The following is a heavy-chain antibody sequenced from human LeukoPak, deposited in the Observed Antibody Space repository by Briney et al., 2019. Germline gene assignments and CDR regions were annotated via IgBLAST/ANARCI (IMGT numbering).Heavy chain of an antibody. Sequence: PGGSLRLSCAASGSTFSSYWMSWVRQAPGKGLEWVANIKQDGSEKYYVDSVKGRFTISRDNAKNSLYLQMNSLRAEDTAVYCCARVWFGELVDYWGQGTLVTVSS. CDR2: IKQDGSEK. V-gene: IGHV3-7*04. J-gene: IGHJ4*02. D-gene: IGHD3-10*01. CDR3: ARVWFGELVDY. CDR1: GSTFSSYW.